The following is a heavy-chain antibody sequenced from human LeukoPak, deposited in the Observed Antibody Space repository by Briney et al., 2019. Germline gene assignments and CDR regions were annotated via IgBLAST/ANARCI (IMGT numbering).Heavy chain of an antibody. J-gene: IGHJ4*02. CDR1: GFTFSNAW. Sequence: GGSLRLSCAASGFTFSNAWMNWVRPAPGKGLEWVGRIASKTDGGTTDYAAPVKGRFTISRDDSKNTLFLQMNSLKTEDTAVYYCTTGIRGDCGQGTLVTVSS. CDR2: IASKTDGGTT. V-gene: IGHV3-15*04. CDR3: TTGIRGD.